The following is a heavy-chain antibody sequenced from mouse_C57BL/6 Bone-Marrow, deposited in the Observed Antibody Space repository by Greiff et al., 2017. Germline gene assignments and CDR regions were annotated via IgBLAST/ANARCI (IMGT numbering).Heavy chain of an antibody. Sequence: QVQLQQSGPELVKPGASVKISCKASGYAFSSSWMNWVKQRPGKGLEWIGRIYPGDGDTNYNGKFKGKATLTADKSSSTAYMQLSSLTSEDSAVYFGARKGDGSSSVFAYWGQGTLVTVSA. CDR2: IYPGDGDT. D-gene: IGHD1-1*01. CDR3: ARKGDGSSSVFAY. CDR1: GYAFSSSW. J-gene: IGHJ3*01. V-gene: IGHV1-82*01.